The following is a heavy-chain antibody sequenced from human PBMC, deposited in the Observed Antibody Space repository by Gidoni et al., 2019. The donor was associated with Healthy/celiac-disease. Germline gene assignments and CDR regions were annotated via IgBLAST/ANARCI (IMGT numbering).Heavy chain of an antibody. V-gene: IGHV3-66*01. Sequence: EVQLVESGGGLVQPGVSLRLSCAASGCTVSSNYMSWVRQAPGKGLECVSVIYSGGSTYYADSVKSRFTISRDNSKNTLYLQMTRLRAEDTAVYYCARSEYSSSGTFDYWGQGTLVSVSS. CDR3: ARSEYSSSGTFDY. CDR2: IYSGGST. D-gene: IGHD6-6*01. CDR1: GCTVSSNY. J-gene: IGHJ4*02.